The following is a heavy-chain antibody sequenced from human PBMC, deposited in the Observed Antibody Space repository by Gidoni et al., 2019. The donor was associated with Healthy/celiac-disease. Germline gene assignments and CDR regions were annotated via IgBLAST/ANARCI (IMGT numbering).Heavy chain of an antibody. J-gene: IGHJ3*02. CDR2: IYSGGST. CDR1: GFTVSSNY. CDR3: ARAVDYGDYGAFDI. Sequence: EVQLVESGGGLVQPGGSLRLACAASGFTVSSNYMSWVRQAPGKGLEWVSFIYSGGSTYYADSVKGRFTISRDNSKNTLYLQMNSLRAEDTAVYYCARAVDYGDYGAFDIWGQGTMVTVSS. V-gene: IGHV3-66*02. D-gene: IGHD4-17*01.